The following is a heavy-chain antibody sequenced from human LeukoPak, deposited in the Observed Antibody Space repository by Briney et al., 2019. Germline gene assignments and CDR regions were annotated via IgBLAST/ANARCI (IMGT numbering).Heavy chain of an antibody. CDR3: ARDWGSSSTDP. CDR1: GFTFSRYA. CDR2: ISSSGGNT. D-gene: IGHD6-13*01. J-gene: IGHJ5*02. V-gene: IGHV3-23*01. Sequence: GGSLRLSCAASGFTFSRYAMSWVRQAPGKGLEWVSGISSSGGNTYYADSVKGRFTFSRDNSKNTIYLQMNSLRADDTAVYYCARDWGSSSTDPWGQGTLATVSS.